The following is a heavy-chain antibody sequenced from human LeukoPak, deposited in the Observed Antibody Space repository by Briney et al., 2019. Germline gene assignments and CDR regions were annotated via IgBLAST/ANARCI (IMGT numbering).Heavy chain of an antibody. J-gene: IGHJ3*02. D-gene: IGHD2-2*02. CDR2: INPSGGST. CDR1: GYTFTSYY. V-gene: IGHV1-46*01. CDR3: ARDIEPDCSTTSCYIKAFDM. Sequence: ASVKVSCKASGYTFTSYYMHWVRQAPGQGLEWMGIINPSGGSTSNAQKFQGRVTMTRDTSTSTVYMELSSLRSEDTAVYYCARDIEPDCSTTSCYIKAFDMWGQGTMVTVSS.